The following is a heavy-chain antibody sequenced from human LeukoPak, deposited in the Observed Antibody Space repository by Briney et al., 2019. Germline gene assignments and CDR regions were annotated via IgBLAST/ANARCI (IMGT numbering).Heavy chain of an antibody. CDR2: ISHSGST. Sequence: SETLSLICAVYCGSFSGYYWRWIRQPPGKRLEWIGEISHSGSTNYNPPLKTRVTISVDTSKNQFSLKLSSVTAADTAVYYCARRFSSGWYQNFDYWGQGTLVTVSS. CDR1: CGSFSGYY. V-gene: IGHV4-34*01. CDR3: ARRFSSGWYQNFDY. D-gene: IGHD6-19*01. J-gene: IGHJ4*02.